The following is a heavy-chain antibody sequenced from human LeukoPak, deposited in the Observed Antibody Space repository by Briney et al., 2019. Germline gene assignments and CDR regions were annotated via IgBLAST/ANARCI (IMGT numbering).Heavy chain of an antibody. CDR2: ISGSGGST. V-gene: IGHV3-23*01. CDR3: AKPPDSSGYYGFYFDY. CDR1: GFTFSSQA. J-gene: IGHJ4*02. Sequence: PGGSLRLSCAATGFTFSSQAMSWVRQAPGKGLEWVSGISGSGGSTYYADSVEGRFTISRDISKNTLYLQMNSLRAEDTAVYYCAKPPDSSGYYGFYFDYWGQGTLVTVSS. D-gene: IGHD3-22*01.